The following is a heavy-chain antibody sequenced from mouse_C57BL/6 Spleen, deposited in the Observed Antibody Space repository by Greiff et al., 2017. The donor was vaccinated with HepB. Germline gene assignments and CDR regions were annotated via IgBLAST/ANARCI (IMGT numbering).Heavy chain of an antibody. CDR2: IDPSDSYT. J-gene: IGHJ3*01. Sequence: VQLQQPGAELVMPGASVKLSCKASGYTFTSYWMHWVKQRPGQGLEWIGEIDPSDSYTNYNQKFKGKSTLTVDKSSSTAYMQLSSLTSEDSAVYYCAREGGSSLFAYWGQGTLVTVSA. D-gene: IGHD1-1*01. CDR1: GYTFTSYW. V-gene: IGHV1-69*01. CDR3: AREGGSSLFAY.